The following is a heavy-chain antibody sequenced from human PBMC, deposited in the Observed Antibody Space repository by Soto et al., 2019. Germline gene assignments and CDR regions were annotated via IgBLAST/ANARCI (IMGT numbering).Heavy chain of an antibody. CDR3: ARRTFGSSRSFDI. V-gene: IGHV3-23*01. D-gene: IGHD6-6*01. CDR2: ISDSGSLT. CDR1: GFAFSNHP. Sequence: VQLLESGGDLVHPGASLRLSCAASGFAFSNHPMSWVRQAPEKGLEWVAGISDSGSLTYNADSVRGRFTISRDNSKNTLYLQMNSLRAEDTAVYYCARRTFGSSRSFDIWGQGTMVTVSS. J-gene: IGHJ3*02.